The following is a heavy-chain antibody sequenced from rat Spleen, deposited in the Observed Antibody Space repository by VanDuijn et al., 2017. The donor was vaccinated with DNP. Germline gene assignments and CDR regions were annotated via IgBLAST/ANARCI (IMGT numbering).Heavy chain of an antibody. J-gene: IGHJ3*01. Sequence: EVKLVESGGVLVQPGRSLKLSCAASGLNFSDYWMGWVRQAPGKGLEWMGEIKQESSIKNYNPSLRNRFTISRDNAQNSLYLQMNNLESEDTAVYYCVTRGTGSDNWFAYWGQGTLVTVSS. D-gene: IGHD5-1*01. CDR3: VTRGTGSDNWFAY. CDR1: GLNFSDYW. CDR2: IKQESSIK. V-gene: IGHV4-2*01.